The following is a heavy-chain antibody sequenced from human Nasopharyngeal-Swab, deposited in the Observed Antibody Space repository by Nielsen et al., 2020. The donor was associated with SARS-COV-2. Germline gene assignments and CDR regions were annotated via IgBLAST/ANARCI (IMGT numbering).Heavy chain of an antibody. Sequence: GESLKISCVASGLSFSNYAMSWVRQAPGKGLEWVSGISGSGGNTEYAGSVKGRFTISRDNSKNTVSLQMNNLRAEDTAVYYCAAPSARNTAMVTDFDYWGQGTLVTVSS. CDR1: GLSFSNYA. J-gene: IGHJ4*02. V-gene: IGHV3-23*01. D-gene: IGHD5-18*01. CDR3: AAPSARNTAMVTDFDY. CDR2: ISGSGGNT.